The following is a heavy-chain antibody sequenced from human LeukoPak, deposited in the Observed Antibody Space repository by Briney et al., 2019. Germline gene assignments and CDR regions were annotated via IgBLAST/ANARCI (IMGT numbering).Heavy chain of an antibody. Sequence: PGGSLRLSCAASGFTFSSYAMSWVRQAPGKGLEWVSAISGSGGSTYYADSVKGRFTISRDNSKNTLYLQMSSLRAEDTAVYYCAKLKYSSGYFDYWGQGTLVTVSS. D-gene: IGHD3-22*01. V-gene: IGHV3-23*01. CDR2: ISGSGGST. J-gene: IGHJ4*02. CDR3: AKLKYSSGYFDY. CDR1: GFTFSSYA.